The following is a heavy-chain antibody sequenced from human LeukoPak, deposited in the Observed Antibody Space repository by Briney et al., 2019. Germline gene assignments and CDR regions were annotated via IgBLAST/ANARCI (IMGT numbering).Heavy chain of an antibody. Sequence: ASVKVSCKASGYTFTSYGISWVRQAPGQGLEWMGWISAYNGNTNYAQKLQGRVTMTTDTSTSTAYMELRSLRSDDTAVYYCARGRMTTVTTWSGYFDYWAQGTLVTVSS. V-gene: IGHV1-18*01. CDR3: ARGRMTTVTTWSGYFDY. D-gene: IGHD4-17*01. CDR2: ISAYNGNT. J-gene: IGHJ4*02. CDR1: GYTFTSYG.